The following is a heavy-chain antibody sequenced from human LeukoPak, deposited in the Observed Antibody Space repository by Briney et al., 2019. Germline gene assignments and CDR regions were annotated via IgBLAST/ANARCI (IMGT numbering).Heavy chain of an antibody. V-gene: IGHV1-18*04. CDR3: ARDPGNNSGSYSLRLEGPDL. D-gene: IGHD1-26*01. CDR1: GYTFTGYY. CDR2: ISAYNGNT. Sequence: ASVKVSCKASGYTFTGYYMHWVRQAPGQGLEWMGWISAYNGNTNYAQKLQGRVTMTTDTSTSTAYMELRSLRSDDTAVYYCARDPGNNSGSYSLRLEGPDLWGRGTLVTVSS. J-gene: IGHJ2*01.